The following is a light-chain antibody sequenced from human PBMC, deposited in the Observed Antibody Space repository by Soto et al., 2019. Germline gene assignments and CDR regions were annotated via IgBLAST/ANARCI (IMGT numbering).Light chain of an antibody. CDR1: SSDVGGYNY. V-gene: IGLV2-14*01. CDR3: SSYTSSSTVV. J-gene: IGLJ2*01. CDR2: DVS. Sequence: QSVLTQPASVSGSPGQSITISCTGTSSDVGGYNYVSWYQQHPGKAPKLMIYDVSNRPSGVSNRFSGSKSGKTASLTISGLKAEDEADYYCSSYTSSSTVVFGGGTKLTVL.